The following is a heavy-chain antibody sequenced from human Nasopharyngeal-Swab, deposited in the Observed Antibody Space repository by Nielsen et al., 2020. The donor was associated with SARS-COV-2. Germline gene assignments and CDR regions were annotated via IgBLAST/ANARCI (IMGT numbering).Heavy chain of an antibody. J-gene: IGHJ6*02. V-gene: IGHV4-30-4*01. CDR2: ISYSGTT. D-gene: IGHD4-23*01. Sequence: SETLSLTCTVSGGSLSSGDYYWSWIRTPPEKGLEWIGYISYSGTTYYNPSLKSRLAISVDTSNNHFSLKLSSVTAADTAVYYCARDNGVNSYYYYGMDVWGQGTTVTVSS. CDR3: ARDNGVNSYYYYGMDV. CDR1: GGSLSSGDYY.